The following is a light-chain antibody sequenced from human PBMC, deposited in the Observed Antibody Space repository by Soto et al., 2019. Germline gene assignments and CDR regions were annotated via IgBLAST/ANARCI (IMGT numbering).Light chain of an antibody. Sequence: QSALTQPASVSGSPGQSITISCTGTSRDVGGYNYVSWYQQHPGKAPKLMIYEVSNRPSGFSNRFSGSKSGNTASLTIFGLKAEDEVDYYCSSYTSSSTYVGGTGTKVTVL. CDR3: SSYTSSSTYV. V-gene: IGLV2-14*01. CDR1: SRDVGGYNY. J-gene: IGLJ1*01. CDR2: EVS.